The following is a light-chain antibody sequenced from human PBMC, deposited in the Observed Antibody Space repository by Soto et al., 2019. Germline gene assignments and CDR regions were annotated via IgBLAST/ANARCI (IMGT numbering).Light chain of an antibody. Sequence: QSALTQPASVSGSPGQSITISCTGTSSDVGGYTFVSWYQQHPGKAPKLMIYDVSNGPSGVSNRFSGSKSSNTASLTISGLQAEDEADYYCSSYTTSSTYVFGTGTKLTVL. CDR2: DVS. CDR3: SSYTTSSTYV. J-gene: IGLJ1*01. CDR1: SSDVGGYTF. V-gene: IGLV2-14*03.